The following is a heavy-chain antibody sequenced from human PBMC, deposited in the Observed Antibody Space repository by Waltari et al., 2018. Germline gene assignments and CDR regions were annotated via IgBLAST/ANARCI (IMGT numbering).Heavy chain of an antibody. CDR3: AIGGIDSSGYYPDY. V-gene: IGHV1-69*01. D-gene: IGHD3-22*01. J-gene: IGHJ4*02. Sequence: QVQLVQSGAEVKKPGSSVKVSCKDSGGTFSSYALRGVRQAPGQGLDGWGGIIPIFGKVNYAQKCQGRVTITADESTSTAYMELSSLRSEDTAVYYCAIGGIDSSGYYPDYWGQGTLVTVSS. CDR2: IIPIFGKV. CDR1: GGTFSSYA.